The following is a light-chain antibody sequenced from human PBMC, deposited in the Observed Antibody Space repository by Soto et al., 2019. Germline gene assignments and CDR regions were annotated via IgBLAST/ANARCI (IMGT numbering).Light chain of an antibody. V-gene: IGKV3-20*01. CDR3: QQYDNWPIT. J-gene: IGKJ5*01. CDR2: AIS. CDR1: HTISSSY. Sequence: ENVLTQSPGTLSLSPGQRATLSCRASHTISSSYLAWYQQKPGQAPRLLIYAISDRATGVPDRFRGSGSGTEFTLIISSLQSEDSAVYYCQQYDNWPITFGQGTRLEIK.